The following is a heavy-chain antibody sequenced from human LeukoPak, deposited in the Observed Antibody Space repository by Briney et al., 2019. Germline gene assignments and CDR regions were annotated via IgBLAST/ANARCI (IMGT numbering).Heavy chain of an antibody. CDR3: ARLAGSRPPWYLDL. CDR2: IGPSGGSI. V-gene: IGHV3-21*04. Sequence: GGSLRLSCAASGFTFSTYSMNWVRQAPGKGLEWVSSIGPSGGSIFYADSLKGRISISRDNAQNSLHLQLSSLRADDTAVYYCARLAGSRPPWYLDLWGRGTLVTVSS. CDR1: GFTFSTYS. D-gene: IGHD6-19*01. J-gene: IGHJ2*01.